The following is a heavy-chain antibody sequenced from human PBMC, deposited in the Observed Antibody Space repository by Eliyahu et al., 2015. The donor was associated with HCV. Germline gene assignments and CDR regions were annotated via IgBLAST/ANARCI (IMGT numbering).Heavy chain of an antibody. J-gene: IGHJ6*02. D-gene: IGHD4/OR15-4a*01. CDR2: IYIDTNT. CDR1: GFTVSNNY. V-gene: IGHV3-66*02. CDR3: ARGASMALDV. Sequence: EVQLVESGGGLVQPGGSLRLSCAASGFTVSNNYLSWVRQAPGKGLDWVSVIYIDTNTYYADSVKGRFTISRDNSKNTLYLQMNSLRPEDTAVYYCARGASMALDVWGQGTTVTVSS.